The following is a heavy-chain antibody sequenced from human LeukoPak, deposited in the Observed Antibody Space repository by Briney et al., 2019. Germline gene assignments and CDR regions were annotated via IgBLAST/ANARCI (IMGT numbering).Heavy chain of an antibody. CDR3: ASPYYYDSSGYYYGPDY. V-gene: IGHV3-30*03. Sequence: PGGSLRLSCAASGFTFSSYGIHWVRQAPGEGLEWVAVISSDGSSKYYADSVKGRFTISRDNSKSTLYLQMNSLRDDDTSVYYCASPYYYDSSGYYYGPDYWGQGTLVTVSS. J-gene: IGHJ4*02. CDR2: ISSDGSSK. D-gene: IGHD3-22*01. CDR1: GFTFSSYG.